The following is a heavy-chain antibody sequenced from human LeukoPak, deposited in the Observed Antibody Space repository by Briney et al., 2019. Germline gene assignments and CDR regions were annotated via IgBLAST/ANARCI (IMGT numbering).Heavy chain of an antibody. CDR3: TSNYDFWTAYTFY. Sequence: GGSLRLSCAASGFTFSGSAMHWVRQASGKGLEWVCRIRSKANSYATAYAASVKGRFTISRDDSKDTAYLQVNSLKTEDTAVYYCTSNYDFWTAYTFYWGQGTLVTVSS. D-gene: IGHD3-3*01. J-gene: IGHJ4*02. V-gene: IGHV3-73*01. CDR1: GFTFSGSA. CDR2: IRSKANSYAT.